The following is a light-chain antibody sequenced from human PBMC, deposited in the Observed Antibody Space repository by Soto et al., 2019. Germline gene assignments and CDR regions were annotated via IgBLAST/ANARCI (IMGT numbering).Light chain of an antibody. CDR3: QQRSNWPPT. Sequence: IVMTQSPATLSVSPGARATLSCRASQSVSSNLAWYQQKPGQAPRLLIYDASNRATGIPARFSGSGSGTDFTLTISSLEPEDFAVYYCQQRSNWPPTFGQGTRLEIK. CDR1: QSVSSN. V-gene: IGKV3-11*01. J-gene: IGKJ5*01. CDR2: DAS.